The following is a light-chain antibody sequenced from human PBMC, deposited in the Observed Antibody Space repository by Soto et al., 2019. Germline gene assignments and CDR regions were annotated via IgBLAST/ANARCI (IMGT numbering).Light chain of an antibody. CDR2: VTS. CDR3: QQYGSSPVT. CDR1: QSVSTN. J-gene: IGKJ1*01. Sequence: EIVMTQSPATLSVSPGERATLSCRAGQSVSTNLAWYQQKPGQAPRLLIYVTSARATGVPARFSGSGSGTEFTLTISSLQSEDFAVYYCQQYGSSPVTFGQGTRW. V-gene: IGKV3-15*01.